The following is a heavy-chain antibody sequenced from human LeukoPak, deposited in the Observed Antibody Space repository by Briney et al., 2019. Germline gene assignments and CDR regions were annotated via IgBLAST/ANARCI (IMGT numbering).Heavy chain of an antibody. Sequence: GASVKLSCKASGYSFPNYGINCVRQAPGQGLEWMGWISAYNGNTNYAQTLQGRVTMTTDTSTSTAYMALRSLRSDDTAVYYCARGLPPRRLYDSNGYYSYYFDYWGQGTLVTVSS. J-gene: IGHJ4*02. D-gene: IGHD3-22*01. CDR3: ARGLPPRRLYDSNGYYSYYFDY. V-gene: IGHV1-18*01. CDR1: GYSFPNYG. CDR2: ISAYNGNT.